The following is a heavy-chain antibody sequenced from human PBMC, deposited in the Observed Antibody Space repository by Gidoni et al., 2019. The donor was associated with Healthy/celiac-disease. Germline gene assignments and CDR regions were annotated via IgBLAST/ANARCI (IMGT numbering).Heavy chain of an antibody. CDR3: AKAPTRGIALAGFDS. V-gene: IGHV3-30*18. D-gene: IGHD6-19*01. J-gene: IGHJ4*01. Sequence: QVQLVEAGGGVVQPGKSLTLSCAASALTFSNYGMNWGRQAPGKRPEWVAVISFDGGNRYYADSVKGRFTISRDNSKNTLHLQMNSLGAEDTALYYCAKAPTRGIALAGFDSWGQGTLVTVSS. CDR2: ISFDGGNR. CDR1: ALTFSNYG.